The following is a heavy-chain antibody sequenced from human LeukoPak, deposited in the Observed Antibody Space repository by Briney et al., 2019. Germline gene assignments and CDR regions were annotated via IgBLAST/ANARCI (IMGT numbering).Heavy chain of an antibody. CDR2: INTDGSTT. D-gene: IGHD5-12*01. CDR1: GFTFSPYW. Sequence: GGSLRLSCAGSGFTFSPYWMHWVRQAPGGGLVWVSGINTDGSTTSYADSVKGRFTISRDNAKNPVYLQMSSLRAEDTAVYYCAKESGYDVDLEYWGQGALVTVSS. J-gene: IGHJ4*02. CDR3: AKESGYDVDLEY. V-gene: IGHV3-74*01.